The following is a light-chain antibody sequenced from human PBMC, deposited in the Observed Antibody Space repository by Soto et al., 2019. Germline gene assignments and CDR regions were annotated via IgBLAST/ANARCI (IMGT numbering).Light chain of an antibody. CDR1: SNDIGANNY. J-gene: IGLJ2*01. CDR2: EAA. V-gene: IGLV2-14*01. Sequence: QSVLTQPASVSGSPGQSITISCTGTSNDIGANNYVSWYQHHPGKAPKILIYEAANRPSGVSHRFAGSKSGNTASLTIPGLQAEDEADYFCTSYTSTTTLVFGGGTKLTVL. CDR3: TSYTSTTTLV.